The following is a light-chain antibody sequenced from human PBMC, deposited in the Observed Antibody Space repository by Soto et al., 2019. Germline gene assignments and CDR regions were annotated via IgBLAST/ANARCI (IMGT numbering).Light chain of an antibody. CDR3: QKTYSTPST. CDR1: QSISSY. V-gene: IGKV1-39*01. Sequence: DIQMTQSPSSLSASVGDRVTITCRASQSISSYLNWYQQKPGKAPKRLIYAASTLQSGVPPRFSGSGSGTDFTLTISSLQPEDFATYYCQKTYSTPSTFGQGTKLEIK. CDR2: AAS. J-gene: IGKJ2*01.